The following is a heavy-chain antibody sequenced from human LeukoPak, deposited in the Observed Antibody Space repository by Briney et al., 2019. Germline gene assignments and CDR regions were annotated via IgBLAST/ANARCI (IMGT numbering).Heavy chain of an antibody. J-gene: IGHJ3*02. CDR1: GYSFTSYW. CDR2: IYPGDSDT. CDR3: ARLRSVYDSSFDAFDI. V-gene: IGHV5-51*01. Sequence: GESLKISCKGSGYSFTSYWIGWVRQMPGKGLEWMGIIYPGDSDTRYSPSFQGQVTISVDKSISTAHLQWSSLKASDTAMYYCARLRSVYDSSFDAFDIWGXGTXVTVSS. D-gene: IGHD3-22*01.